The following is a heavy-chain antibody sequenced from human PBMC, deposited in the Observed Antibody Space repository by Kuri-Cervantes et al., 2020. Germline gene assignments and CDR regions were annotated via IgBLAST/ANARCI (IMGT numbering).Heavy chain of an antibody. Sequence: GESLKISCAASGFTFSTYGMHWVRQAPGKGLEWVPVIASDGRYKYNAKSVKGRFTISRENSKNTVYLQMHSLGDEDTAVYYCATGSASVSTTNDYWGQGTLVTVSS. CDR1: GFTFSTYG. D-gene: IGHD5/OR15-5a*01. J-gene: IGHJ4*02. CDR2: IASDGRYK. V-gene: IGHV3-30*03. CDR3: ATGSASVSTTNDY.